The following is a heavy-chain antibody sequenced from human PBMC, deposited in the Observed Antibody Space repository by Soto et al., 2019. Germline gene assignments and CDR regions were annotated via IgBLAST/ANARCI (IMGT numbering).Heavy chain of an antibody. CDR3: ARGIYLKYGMDV. V-gene: IGHV3-74*01. D-gene: IGHD3-3*01. J-gene: IGHJ6*02. CDR1: GFTFSDYW. Sequence: EVQLVGSGGGLVQPGGSLRLSCAASGFTFSDYWMHWARHVPGKGLVWVSRIKGDGTTINYADSVKGRFTVSRDNAKNTAYLQMNSLRAEDTAVYYCARGIYLKYGMDVWGQGTTVTVAS. CDR2: IKGDGTTI.